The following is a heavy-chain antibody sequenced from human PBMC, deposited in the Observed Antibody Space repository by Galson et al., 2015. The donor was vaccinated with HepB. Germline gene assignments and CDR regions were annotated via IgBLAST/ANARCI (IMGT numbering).Heavy chain of an antibody. CDR1: GFTFSRHA. J-gene: IGHJ4*02. CDR2: ISSDINIK. D-gene: IGHD3-10*01. V-gene: IGHV3-30*04. Sequence: SLRLSCAASGFTFSRHAFHWVRQAPGKGLQWLSLISSDINIKNYANSVQGRFSVSRDNSRDKVYLQMNGLRPEDTAVYFCARDLDGSGSFYNMLAYWGQGIMVTDSS. CDR3: ARDLDGSGSFYNMLAY.